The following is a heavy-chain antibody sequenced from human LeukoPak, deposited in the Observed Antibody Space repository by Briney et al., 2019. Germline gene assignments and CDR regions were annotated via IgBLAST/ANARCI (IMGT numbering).Heavy chain of an antibody. V-gene: IGHV4-39*07. D-gene: IGHD3-22*01. CDR1: GGSISSSSYY. CDR2: IYYSGST. Sequence: SETLSLTCTVSGGSISSSSYYWGWIRQPPGKGLEWIGSIYYSGSTYYNPSLKSRVTISVDTSKNQFSLKLSSVTAADTAVYYCARYTYYYDSSGYLPEYWGQGTLVTVSS. CDR3: ARYTYYYDSSGYLPEY. J-gene: IGHJ4*02.